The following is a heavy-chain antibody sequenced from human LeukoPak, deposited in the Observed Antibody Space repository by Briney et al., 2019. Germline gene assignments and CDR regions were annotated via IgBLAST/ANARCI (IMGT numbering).Heavy chain of an antibody. CDR2: ISSSGSTI. Sequence: PGGSLRLSCAASGFTFSSYEMNWVRQAPGKGLEWVSYISSSGSTIYYADSVKGRFTISRDNSKNTLYLQMSSLRAEDTAVYYCVKDLIGTYSFEYWGQGTLVTVSS. J-gene: IGHJ4*02. CDR1: GFTFSSYE. V-gene: IGHV3-48*03. CDR3: VKDLIGTYSFEY. D-gene: IGHD1-26*01.